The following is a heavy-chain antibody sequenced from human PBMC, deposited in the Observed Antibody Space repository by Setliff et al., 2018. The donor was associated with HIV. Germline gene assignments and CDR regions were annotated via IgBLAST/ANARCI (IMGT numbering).Heavy chain of an antibody. CDR3: ARGDYYDSTGYEGLDS. D-gene: IGHD3-22*01. CDR1: SGSFSGYR. V-gene: IGHV4-34*01. Sequence: PSETLSLTCAVYSGSFSGYRWTWIRQPPVKGLEWIGEINHRGSTTYNPSLRSRVTISVDTSKNQFSLKLNSVTAADTAEYYCARGDYYDSTGYEGLDSWGRGTLVTVSS. J-gene: IGHJ4*02. CDR2: INHRGST.